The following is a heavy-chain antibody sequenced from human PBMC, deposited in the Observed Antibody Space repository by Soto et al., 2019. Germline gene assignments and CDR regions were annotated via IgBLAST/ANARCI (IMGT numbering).Heavy chain of an antibody. CDR1: GFTFSSYA. J-gene: IGHJ6*02. Sequence: GGSLRLSCAASGFTFSSYAMSWVRQAPGKGLEWVSAISGSGGSTYYADSVKGRFTISRGNSKNTLYLQMNSLRAEDTAVYYCAKAPYDYVWGSYHAGYYYYGMDVWGQGTTVTVSS. V-gene: IGHV3-23*01. CDR3: AKAPYDYVWGSYHAGYYYYGMDV. D-gene: IGHD3-16*02. CDR2: ISGSGGST.